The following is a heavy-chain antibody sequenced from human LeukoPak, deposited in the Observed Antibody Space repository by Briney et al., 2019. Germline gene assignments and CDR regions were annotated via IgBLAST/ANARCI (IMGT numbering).Heavy chain of an antibody. V-gene: IGHV3-30*18. J-gene: IGHJ6*02. CDR2: ISYDGSNK. CDR3: AKEGCGGDCYDNYYYYGMDV. Sequence: GGSLRLSCAASGFTFSSYGMHWVRQAPGKGLERVAVISYDGSNKNYADSVKGRFTISRDNSKNTLYLQMNSLRAEDTAVYYCAKEGCGGDCYDNYYYYGMDVWGQGTTVTVSS. D-gene: IGHD2-21*02. CDR1: GFTFSSYG.